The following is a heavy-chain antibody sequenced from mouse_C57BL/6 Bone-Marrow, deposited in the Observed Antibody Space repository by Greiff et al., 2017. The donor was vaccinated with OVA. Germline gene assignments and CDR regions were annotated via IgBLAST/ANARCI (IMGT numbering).Heavy chain of an antibody. CDR2: INPNNGGT. CDR1: GYTFTDYN. CDR3: ARKYDYYGSSYGWYFDV. D-gene: IGHD1-1*01. Sequence: VQLQQSGPELVKPGASVKIPCKASGYTFTDYNMYWVKQSHGKSLEWIGDINPNNGGTIYNQKFKGKATLTVDKSSSTAYMELRSLTSEDTAVYYCARKYDYYGSSYGWYFDVWGTGTTVTVSS. V-gene: IGHV1-18*01. J-gene: IGHJ1*03.